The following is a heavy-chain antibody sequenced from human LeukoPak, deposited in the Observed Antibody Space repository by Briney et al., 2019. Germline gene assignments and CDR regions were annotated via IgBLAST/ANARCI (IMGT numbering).Heavy chain of an antibody. D-gene: IGHD4-17*01. CDR3: ARGGRYGDYSGLYYFDY. CDR1: GFTFSNYG. J-gene: IGHJ4*02. Sequence: GGSLRLSCEASGFTFSNYGMHWVRQAPGKGLEWVAFIRYDGSDKYYADSVKGQFTISRDNSKNTLWLQMNSLRAEDTAVYYCARGGRYGDYSGLYYFDYWGQGTLVTVSS. CDR2: IRYDGSDK. V-gene: IGHV3-30*02.